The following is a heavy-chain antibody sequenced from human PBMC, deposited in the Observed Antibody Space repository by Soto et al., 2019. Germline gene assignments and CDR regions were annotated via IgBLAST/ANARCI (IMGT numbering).Heavy chain of an antibody. V-gene: IGHV3-21*01. CDR3: ARDEGIEMATIHAFDI. D-gene: IGHD5-12*01. J-gene: IGHJ3*02. CDR1: GFTFSSYS. CDR2: ISSSSSYI. Sequence: GGSLRLSCAASGFTFSSYSMNWVRQAPGKGLEWVSSISSSSSYIYYADSVKGRFTISRDNAKNSLYLQMNSLRAEDTAVYYCARDEGIEMATIHAFDIWGQGTMVTVSS.